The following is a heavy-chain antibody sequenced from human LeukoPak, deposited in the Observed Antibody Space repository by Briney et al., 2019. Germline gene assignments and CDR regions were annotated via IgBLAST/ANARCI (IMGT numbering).Heavy chain of an antibody. J-gene: IGHJ6*02. CDR2: IWHDGSRK. V-gene: IGHV3-33*01. D-gene: IGHD3-16*01. CDR3: ARDARLGGESVELGRDGMDV. CDR1: GFTINSYG. Sequence: GGSLRLSCAASGFTINSYGMQWVRQSPDKGLEWVAIIWHDGSRKYYIDSVKGRFTVSRDNSKNTIYLEMDNLRVEDAAVYYCARDARLGGESVELGRDGMDVWGGGTTVIVSS.